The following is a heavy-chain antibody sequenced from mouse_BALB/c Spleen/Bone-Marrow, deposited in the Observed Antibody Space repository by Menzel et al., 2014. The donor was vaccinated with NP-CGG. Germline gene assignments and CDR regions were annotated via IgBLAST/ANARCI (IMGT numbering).Heavy chain of an antibody. Sequence: EVKLMESGAELVKPGASVKLSCTASGFNIKDTYMHWVKQRPEQGLEWIGRIDPANGNTKYDPKFQGKATITADTSSNTAYRQLSSLPSEDTAVYYCTTYYGSRFTYWGQGTLVTVSA. CDR2: IDPANGNT. CDR1: GFNIKDTY. D-gene: IGHD2-9*01. J-gene: IGHJ3*01. V-gene: IGHV14-3*02. CDR3: TTYYGSRFTY.